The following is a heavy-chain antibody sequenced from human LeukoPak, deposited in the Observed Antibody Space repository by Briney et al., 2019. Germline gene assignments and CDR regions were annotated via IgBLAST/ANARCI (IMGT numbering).Heavy chain of an antibody. Sequence: PSETLSLTCTVSGGSITSLYWSWLRQSPGKGLEWIGYVHHSGSTNYNPSLKSRDTISIDTSKNQFSLKLSPVTAADTAVYYCARGYYDNSGYSNPFDYWGQGTLVTVSS. V-gene: IGHV4-59*11. CDR3: ARGYYDNSGYSNPFDY. CDR1: GGSITSLY. D-gene: IGHD3-22*01. CDR2: VHHSGST. J-gene: IGHJ4*02.